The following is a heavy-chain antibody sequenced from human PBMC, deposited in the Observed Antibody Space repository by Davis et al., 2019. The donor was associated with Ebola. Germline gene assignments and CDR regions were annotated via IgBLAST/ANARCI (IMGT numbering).Heavy chain of an antibody. CDR2: IYSGGST. Sequence: GGSLRLSCAASGFTVSSNYMSWVRQAPGKGLEWVSVIYSGGSTYYADSVKGRFTISRDNSKNTLYLQMNSLRAEDTAVYYCAKGMYYYDSNGYYGIDYFDYWGQGTLVTVSS. CDR1: GFTVSSNY. D-gene: IGHD3-22*01. J-gene: IGHJ4*02. V-gene: IGHV3-53*05. CDR3: AKGMYYYDSNGYYGIDYFDY.